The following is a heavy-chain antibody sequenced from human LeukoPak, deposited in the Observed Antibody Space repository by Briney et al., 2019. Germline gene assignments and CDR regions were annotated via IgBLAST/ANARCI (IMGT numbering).Heavy chain of an antibody. J-gene: IGHJ4*02. CDR3: ARDYYDSSGHNYFDY. D-gene: IGHD3-22*01. V-gene: IGHV4-59*12. CDR2: IYYSGST. CDR1: GGSISSYY. Sequence: SETLSLTCTVSGGSISSYYWSWIRQPPGKGLEWIGYIYYSGSTSYNPSLKSRVTISVDTSKNQFSLKLSSVTAADTAVYYCARDYYDSSGHNYFDYWGQGTLVTVSS.